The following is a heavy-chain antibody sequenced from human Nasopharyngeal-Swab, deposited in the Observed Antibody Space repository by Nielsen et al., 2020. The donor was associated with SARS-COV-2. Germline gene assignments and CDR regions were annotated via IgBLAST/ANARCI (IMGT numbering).Heavy chain of an antibody. Sequence: GGSLRPSCAPSGFTFSSYGLPWVPQPPGKGLEWVAVISYDGSNKYYEDSVKGRFTISRDNSKNTLYLQMNRLRAEDTAVYYCAKGEDSGRYYVYPLSDYWGQGTLVTVSS. CDR3: AKGEDSGRYYVYPLSDY. CDR1: GFTFSSYG. D-gene: IGHD1-26*01. V-gene: IGHV3-30*18. J-gene: IGHJ4*02. CDR2: ISYDGSNK.